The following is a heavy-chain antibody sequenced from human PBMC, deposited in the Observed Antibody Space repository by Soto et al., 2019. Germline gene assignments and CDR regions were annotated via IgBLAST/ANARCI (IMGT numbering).Heavy chain of an antibody. Sequence: QVQLQQWGAGLLKPSETLSLTCAVYGGFVSSGNYYWSWIRQPPGKGLEWIGEMSHSGGTHFNPSLKSRVTIAVDTSKHQFSLKMSSVTAADTALYYCARVERGTATTVVDAFDIWGPGTMVTVSS. CDR2: MSHSGGT. V-gene: IGHV4-34*01. D-gene: IGHD1-1*01. CDR3: ARVERGTATTVVDAFDI. CDR1: GGFVSSGNYY. J-gene: IGHJ3*02.